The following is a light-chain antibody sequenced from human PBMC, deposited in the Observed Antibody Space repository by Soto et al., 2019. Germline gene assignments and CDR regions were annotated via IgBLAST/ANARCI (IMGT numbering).Light chain of an antibody. CDR2: GAS. CDR1: QSVNSY. CDR3: QQYNDWPYT. J-gene: IGKJ2*01. V-gene: IGKV3-15*01. Sequence: EIVITQSPATLSVSPGERATLSCRASQSVNSYLAWYQQKPGQAPRLLIYGASTRATGVPARFSGSGSGTEFTLTISSLQSEDFAVYFCQQYNDWPYTFGQGTKVDTK.